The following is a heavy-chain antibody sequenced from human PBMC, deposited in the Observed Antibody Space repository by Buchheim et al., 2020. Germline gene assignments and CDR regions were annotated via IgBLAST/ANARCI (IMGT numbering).Heavy chain of an antibody. CDR3: ARVGVAFDY. CDR2: IYYSGTT. Sequence: QLQLQESGPGLVKPSETLSLTCTVSGDSVSSSTYYWGWIRQPPGKGLEWMGTIYYSGTTYYNPSLKSRVSISVDTSKNQFSLKLSSVTAADTAVYYCARVGVAFDYWGQGTL. J-gene: IGHJ4*02. V-gene: IGHV4-39*01. D-gene: IGHD1-26*01. CDR1: GDSVSSSTYY.